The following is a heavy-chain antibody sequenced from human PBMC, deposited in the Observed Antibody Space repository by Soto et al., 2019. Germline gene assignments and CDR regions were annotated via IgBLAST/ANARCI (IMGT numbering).Heavy chain of an antibody. CDR2: IYYSGKM. CDR3: ARLVSAYYEIDY. D-gene: IGHD1-26*01. V-gene: IGHV4-39*01. CDR1: GVSISSSYYH. J-gene: IGHJ4*02. Sequence: QLQLQESGPGLVTPSETLSLTCSVSGVSISSSYYHWGWIRQPPGKGLGWIGSIYYSGKMSYNTSLKRRVTFSADTSTSQFSLNLRSVTAADTAVYYCARLVSAYYEIDYWGQGTLVTVSS.